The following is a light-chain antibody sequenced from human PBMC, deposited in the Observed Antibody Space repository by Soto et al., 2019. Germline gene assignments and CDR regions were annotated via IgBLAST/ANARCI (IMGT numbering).Light chain of an antibody. CDR2: GAS. CDR1: QSVSSN. CDR3: QQYNNWSPYT. Sequence: EIGMTQSPATLSVSPGERATLSCRASQSVSSNLAWYQQKPGQAPRLLIYGASTSATGIPARFSGSGSGTEFTLTISSLQSEDFAVYYCQQYNNWSPYTFGQGTKLEIK. V-gene: IGKV3-15*01. J-gene: IGKJ2*01.